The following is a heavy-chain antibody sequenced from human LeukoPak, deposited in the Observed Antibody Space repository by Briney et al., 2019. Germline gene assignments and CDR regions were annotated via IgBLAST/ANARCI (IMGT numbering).Heavy chain of an antibody. Sequence: SETLSLTCSVSDGSISSYSWSWIRQPPGKGLEWIGNFYYSGSNNYNPSLKRRVTISEDTSKNQFSLQLRSVTAADTAVYYCSRIGAAMGAGYWGQGTLVTVSS. CDR2: FYYSGSN. J-gene: IGHJ4*02. V-gene: IGHV4-59*01. D-gene: IGHD3-16*01. CDR3: SRIGAAMGAGY. CDR1: DGSISSYS.